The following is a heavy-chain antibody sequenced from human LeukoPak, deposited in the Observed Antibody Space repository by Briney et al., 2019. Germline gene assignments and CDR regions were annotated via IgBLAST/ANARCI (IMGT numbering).Heavy chain of an antibody. CDR3: VRDRGGTLDY. J-gene: IGHJ4*02. CDR2: ISSSSSYI. Sequence: GGSLRLSCAASGFTFSSYSMNWVRHAPGKGLEWVSSISSSSSYIYYADSVKGRFTISRDNAKNMLYLQMNSLRAEDTAVFYCVRDRGGTLDYWGQGTLVTVSS. V-gene: IGHV3-21*01. D-gene: IGHD1-1*01. CDR1: GFTFSSYS.